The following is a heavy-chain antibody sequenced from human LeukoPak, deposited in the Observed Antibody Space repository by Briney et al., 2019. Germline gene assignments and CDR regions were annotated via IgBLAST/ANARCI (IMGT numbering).Heavy chain of an antibody. Sequence: GASVKVSCKASGYTFTSYYMHWVRQAPGQGLEWMGIINPSGGSTTYAQKFQGRVTMTRDTSTSTVYMELSSLRSEDTAVFYCARFYYDSSGQSLPFDYWGQGTLVTVSS. CDR1: GYTFTSYY. D-gene: IGHD3-22*01. CDR2: INPSGGST. V-gene: IGHV1-46*01. J-gene: IGHJ4*02. CDR3: ARFYYDSSGQSLPFDY.